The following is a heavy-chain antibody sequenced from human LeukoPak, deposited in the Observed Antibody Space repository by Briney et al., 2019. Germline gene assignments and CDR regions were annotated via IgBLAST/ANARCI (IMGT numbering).Heavy chain of an antibody. CDR2: INPSSGGT. V-gene: IGHV1-2*02. J-gene: IGHJ4*02. Sequence: EASVKVSCKASGYTFTGYYVHWVRQAPGQGLGWMGWINPSSGGTNYAQKFQGRVTMTGDTSISTAYMELSRLSFDDAAVYFCAGRPDTSMVAIFDYWGQGTLVTISS. D-gene: IGHD5-18*01. CDR1: GYTFTGYY. CDR3: AGRPDTSMVAIFDY.